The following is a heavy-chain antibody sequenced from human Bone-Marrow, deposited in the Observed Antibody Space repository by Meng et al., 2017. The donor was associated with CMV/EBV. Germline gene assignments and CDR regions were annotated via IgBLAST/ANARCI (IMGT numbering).Heavy chain of an antibody. D-gene: IGHD3-3*01. V-gene: IGHV3-30*02. Sequence: GESLKISCAASGFTFSSYDMHWVRQAPGKGLEWVAFIRNDGSNKYADSVKGRFTISRANSKNTLYLQMNRLRTEDTAVYYCAKDHSPSTNYDFWSGYYRDNWSDPWGQGTLVTVSS. J-gene: IGHJ5*02. CDR3: AKDHSPSTNYDFWSGYYRDNWSDP. CDR2: IRNDGSNK. CDR1: GFTFSSYD.